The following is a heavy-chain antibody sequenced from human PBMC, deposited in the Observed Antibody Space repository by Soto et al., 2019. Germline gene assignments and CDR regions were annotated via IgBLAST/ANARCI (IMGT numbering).Heavy chain of an antibody. CDR2: IKPDGSAT. D-gene: IGHD5-18*01. CDR3: ASGIQLWYYFDY. CDR1: GFTFGSYW. J-gene: IGHJ4*02. Sequence: EVQLVESGGGLVQPGGSLRLSCAVSGFTFGSYWMNWVRLIPGKGLEWVAYIKPDGSATYYVDSVKGRFTISRDNSKNTLYLQMNSLRAEDTAVYYCASGIQLWYYFDYWGQGTLVTVSS. V-gene: IGHV3-7*03.